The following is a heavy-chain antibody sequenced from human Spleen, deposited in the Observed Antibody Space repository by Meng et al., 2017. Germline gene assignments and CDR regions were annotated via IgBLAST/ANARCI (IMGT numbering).Heavy chain of an antibody. CDR2: INTNTGNP. Sequence: ALVKVSCKASGYTFTSYAMNWVRQAPGQGLEWMGWINTNTGNPTYAQGFPGRFVFSLDTSVSTAYLQISSLKAEDTAVYYCARDRAYSSSPLIGMDVWGQGTMVTVSS. V-gene: IGHV7-4-1*02. J-gene: IGHJ6*02. D-gene: IGHD6-13*01. CDR3: ARDRAYSSSPLIGMDV. CDR1: GYTFTSYA.